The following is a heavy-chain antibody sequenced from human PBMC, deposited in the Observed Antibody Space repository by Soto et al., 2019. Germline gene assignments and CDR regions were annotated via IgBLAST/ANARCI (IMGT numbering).Heavy chain of an antibody. CDR3: AKTESFNGYYNAFDY. CDR1: GFPFSGYA. D-gene: IGHD3-9*01. Sequence: EVQLSESRGGLVQPGGSLRLSCAASGFPFSGYAVTWVRQAPGKGLEWVSTISGGSGSTYYADSVKGRLTISRDNPMNRLDLQMNSLRAEDTAIYYCAKTESFNGYYNAFDYWGRGTQVTVSS. J-gene: IGHJ4*02. V-gene: IGHV3-23*01. CDR2: ISGGSGST.